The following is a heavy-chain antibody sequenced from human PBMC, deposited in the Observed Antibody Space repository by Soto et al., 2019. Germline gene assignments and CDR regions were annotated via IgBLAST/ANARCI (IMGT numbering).Heavy chain of an antibody. V-gene: IGHV3-30*18. J-gene: IGHJ4*02. Sequence: QVQPVESGGGVVQPGRSLRLSCAASGFTFSSYGMQWVRQAPGKGLEWVAFISYDRSNEYYADSVKGRFTISRDNSKNTLYLQMNSLRPEDTAVYYCAKDQSSGWFVGHWGQGTLVTVSS. CDR3: AKDQSSGWFVGH. CDR2: ISYDRSNE. CDR1: GFTFSSYG. D-gene: IGHD6-19*01.